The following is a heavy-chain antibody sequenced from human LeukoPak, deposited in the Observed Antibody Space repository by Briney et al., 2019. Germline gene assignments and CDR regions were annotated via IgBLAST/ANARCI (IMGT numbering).Heavy chain of an antibody. CDR2: ISAYNGNT. CDR3: ARWAPDIVVVPAAMSVGYYYYYYYMDV. Sequence: ASVKVSCKASGYTFTSYGISWVRQAPGQGLEWMGWISAYNGNTNYAQKLQGRVTMTTDTSASTAYMELRSLRSDDTAVYYCARWAPDIVVVPAAMSVGYYYYYYYMDVWGKGTTVTISS. D-gene: IGHD2-2*01. V-gene: IGHV1-18*01. CDR1: GYTFTSYG. J-gene: IGHJ6*03.